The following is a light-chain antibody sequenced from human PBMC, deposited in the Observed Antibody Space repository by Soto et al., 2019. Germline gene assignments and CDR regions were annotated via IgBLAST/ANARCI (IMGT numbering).Light chain of an antibody. V-gene: IGKV3-15*01. Sequence: EIVMTHSPATLSVSPWEIATLSCRASQSVSSNLAWYQQKPGQAPRLLIYGASTRATGIPARFSGGGSETEFTLTISSLRSEDFAVYYCQQYDNWPRTLGQGTKVDIK. CDR1: QSVSSN. CDR3: QQYDNWPRT. CDR2: GAS. J-gene: IGKJ1*01.